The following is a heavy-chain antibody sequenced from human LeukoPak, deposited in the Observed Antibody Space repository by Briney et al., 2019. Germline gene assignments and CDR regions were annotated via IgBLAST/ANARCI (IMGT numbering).Heavy chain of an antibody. CDR2: ISGGTT. CDR3: SRGSGWLSVY. J-gene: IGHJ4*02. D-gene: IGHD6-19*01. Sequence: SGGSPRLSCVVSGITLSNYGMSWFRQAPGKGLEWIGFISGGTTEYAASVKGRFTISRDDSTSIAYLQMNSLTTEDTAVYYCSRGSGWLSVYWGQGTLVTVSS. CDR1: GITLSNYG. V-gene: IGHV3-49*03.